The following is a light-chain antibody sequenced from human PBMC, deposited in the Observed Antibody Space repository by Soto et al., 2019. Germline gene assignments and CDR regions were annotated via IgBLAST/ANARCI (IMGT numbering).Light chain of an antibody. CDR3: QQYDNLPLT. CDR2: DAS. Sequence: DIQMTQAPSSLSASVGDRVTITCXASQDVSNYLHWYQQKPGKAPKLLIYDASNLETGVPSRFSGTGSGTDFTFTISSLQPEDIATYYCQQYDNLPLTFGGGTKVDIK. CDR1: QDVSNY. V-gene: IGKV1-33*01. J-gene: IGKJ4*01.